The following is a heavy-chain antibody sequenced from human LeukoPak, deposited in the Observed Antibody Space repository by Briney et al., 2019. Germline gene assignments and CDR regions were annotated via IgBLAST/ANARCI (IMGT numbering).Heavy chain of an antibody. CDR1: GFTFSSYS. CDR2: IKNDGSEK. J-gene: IGHJ4*02. CDR3: ATDRGWRTSGYYLYYFEY. V-gene: IGHV3-7*01. D-gene: IGHD3-3*01. Sequence: GGSLRLSCAASGFTFSSYSMNWVRQAPGKGLEWVASIKNDGSEKYYVDSVRGRYTISRDNTKNSLYLQMSSLRAEDTAVYYCATDRGWRTSGYYLYYFEYWGQGTLVTFSS.